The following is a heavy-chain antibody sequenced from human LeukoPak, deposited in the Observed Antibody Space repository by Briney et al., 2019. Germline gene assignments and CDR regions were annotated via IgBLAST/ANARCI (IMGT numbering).Heavy chain of an antibody. CDR2: ISSSTTYT. D-gene: IGHD5-12*01. V-gene: IGHV3-11*06. Sequence: PGGSLRLSCAASGFTFSDYYMNWIRQAPGKGLEWVSYISSSTTYTNYADSVKGRFTISRDNAKNSLYLQMNTLRAEDTAVYYCARARGYSSAYDAFDIWGQGTMVTVSS. J-gene: IGHJ3*02. CDR3: ARARGYSSAYDAFDI. CDR1: GFTFSDYY.